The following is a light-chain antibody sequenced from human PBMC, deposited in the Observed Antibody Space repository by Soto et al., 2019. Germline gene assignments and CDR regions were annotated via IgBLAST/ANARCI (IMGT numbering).Light chain of an antibody. J-gene: IGKJ1*01. CDR1: QSVSSSY. Sequence: EVVLTQSPGTLSLSPGERATLSCRASQSVSSSYLAWYQQKPGQAPRLLIYGASSRATGIPDRFSGSGSGTDFTLTISRLEPEDFAVYYCHHYETFGQGTKVAVK. CDR2: GAS. V-gene: IGKV3-20*01. CDR3: HHYET.